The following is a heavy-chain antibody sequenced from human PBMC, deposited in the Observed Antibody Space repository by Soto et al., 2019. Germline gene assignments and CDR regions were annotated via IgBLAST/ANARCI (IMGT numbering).Heavy chain of an antibody. V-gene: IGHV1-69*01. Sequence: QVQLVQSGAEVKKPGSSVKVSCKASGGTFSSYAISWVRQAPGQGLEWMGGIIPIFGTANYAQKFQGRVTITADESTSTANMELSSLRSEDTAVYYCAIGYYDYVWGSYRSSQNTKSDYWGQGTLVTVSS. D-gene: IGHD3-16*02. CDR1: GGTFSSYA. J-gene: IGHJ4*02. CDR2: IIPIFGTA. CDR3: AIGYYDYVWGSYRSSQNTKSDY.